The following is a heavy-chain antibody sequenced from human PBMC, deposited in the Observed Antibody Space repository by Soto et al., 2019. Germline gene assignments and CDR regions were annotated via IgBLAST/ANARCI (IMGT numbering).Heavy chain of an antibody. CDR2: IIPIFGTA. CDR1: GGTFSSYA. Sequence: SVKVSCKASGGTFSSYAISWVRQAPGQGLEWMGGIIPIFGTANYAQKFQGRVTITADESTSTAYMELSSLRSEDTAVYYCARHPGGGGYYYGMDVWGQGTTVTVSS. V-gene: IGHV1-69*13. J-gene: IGHJ6*02. CDR3: ARHPGGGGYYYGMDV. D-gene: IGHD2-15*01.